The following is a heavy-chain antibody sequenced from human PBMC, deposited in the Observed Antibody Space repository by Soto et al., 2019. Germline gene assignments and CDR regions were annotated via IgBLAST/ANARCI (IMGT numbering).Heavy chain of an antibody. CDR2: ISAYNGNT. CDR3: AKLEGHLLEYWYMDF. Sequence: ASVKVSCKASGYTFTSYGISWVRQAPGQGLERMGWISAYNGNTNYAQKLKGRVTMSTDTSTSTVYMELRSLRSDDTAVYYCAKLEGHLLEYWYMDFWGRGTLVTVSS. V-gene: IGHV1-18*01. J-gene: IGHJ2*01. CDR1: GYTFTSYG. D-gene: IGHD1-1*01.